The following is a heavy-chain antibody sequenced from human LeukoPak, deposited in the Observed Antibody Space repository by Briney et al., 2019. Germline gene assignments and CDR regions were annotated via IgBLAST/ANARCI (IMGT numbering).Heavy chain of an antibody. V-gene: IGHV4-4*09. Sequence: PSETLSLTCTVSGGSISSYYWSWIRQPPGKGLEWIGYIYTSGSTNYNPSLKSRVTISVDTSKNQFSLKLSSVTAADTAVYYCARGIDSFNSSSWHYFDYWGQGTLVTVSS. CDR1: GGSISSYY. CDR3: ARGIDSFNSSSWHYFDY. D-gene: IGHD6-13*01. CDR2: IYTSGST. J-gene: IGHJ4*02.